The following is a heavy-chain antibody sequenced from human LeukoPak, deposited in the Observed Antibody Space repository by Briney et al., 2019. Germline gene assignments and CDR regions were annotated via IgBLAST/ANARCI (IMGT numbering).Heavy chain of an antibody. CDR1: GFTFSSYR. CDR3: AKGPRPDILTGYYLYYYMDV. D-gene: IGHD3-9*01. V-gene: IGHV3-23*01. Sequence: GGSLRLSCAASGFTFSSYRMNWVRQAPGEGLEWVSAISGSGGSTYYADSVKGRFTISRDNSKNTLYLQMNSLRAEDTAVYYCAKGPRPDILTGYYLYYYMDVWGKGTTVTISS. CDR2: ISGSGGST. J-gene: IGHJ6*03.